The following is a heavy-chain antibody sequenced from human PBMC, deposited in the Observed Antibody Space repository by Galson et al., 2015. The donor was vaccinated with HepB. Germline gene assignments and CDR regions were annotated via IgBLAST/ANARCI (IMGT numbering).Heavy chain of an antibody. J-gene: IGHJ6*02. CDR1: GYTFTSFG. V-gene: IGHV1-18*01. CDR2: ISADNGNL. D-gene: IGHD4-23*01. CDR3: ASEPRTFFGGQNYGLDV. Sequence: SVKVSCKASGYTFTSFGISWVRQAPGQGLEWMGGISADNGNLKYAQKIRGRVTMTTDTSTSTAYMELGSLRSDDTAVYYCASEPRTFFGGQNYGLDVWGQGTTVTVSS.